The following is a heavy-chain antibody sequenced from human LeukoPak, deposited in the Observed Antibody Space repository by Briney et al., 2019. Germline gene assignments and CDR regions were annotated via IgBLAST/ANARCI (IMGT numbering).Heavy chain of an antibody. V-gene: IGHV3-23*01. CDR3: AKADSSGWYERGYYFDY. CDR1: GFTFSSYA. D-gene: IGHD6-19*01. Sequence: PGGSLRLSCAASGFTFSSYAMSWVRQAPGKGLEWVSAISGSGGSTYYADSVKGRFTISRDNSKNTLYLQMNSLRAEDTAVYYCAKADSSGWYERGYYFDYWGQGTLVTVSS. J-gene: IGHJ4*02. CDR2: ISGSGGST.